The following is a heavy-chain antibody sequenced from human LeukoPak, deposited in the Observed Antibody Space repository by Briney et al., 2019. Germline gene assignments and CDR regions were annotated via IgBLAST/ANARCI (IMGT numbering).Heavy chain of an antibody. V-gene: IGHV4-39*01. CDR2: IYYTGST. D-gene: IGHD6-13*01. CDR3: VRHAGGTSLFGP. J-gene: IGHJ5*02. CDR1: GVSISDSSYY. Sequence: SETLSLTCTVSGVSISDSSYYWGWIRQPPGKGLEYIGSIYYTGSTYYNPSLKSRVTISVDTSKNRFSLMLDSVAAADTAVYYCVRHAGGTSLFGPWGQGTLVTVSS.